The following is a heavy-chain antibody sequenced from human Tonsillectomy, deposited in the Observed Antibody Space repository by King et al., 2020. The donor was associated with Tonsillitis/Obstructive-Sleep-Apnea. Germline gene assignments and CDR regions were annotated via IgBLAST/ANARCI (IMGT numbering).Heavy chain of an antibody. J-gene: IGHJ6*03. CDR1: GFTFSSYS. D-gene: IGHD3-10*01. CDR2: ISSRSSYI. Sequence: VQLVESGGGLVKPGGSLRLSCAASGFTFSSYSMNWVRQAPGKGLEWVSSISSRSSYIYDADSVKGRFTISRDNAKNSLYLQMNSLRAEDTAVYYCARGEGMVRGPLFHYYYMDVWGKGTTVTVSS. CDR3: ARGEGMVRGPLFHYYYMDV. V-gene: IGHV3-21*01.